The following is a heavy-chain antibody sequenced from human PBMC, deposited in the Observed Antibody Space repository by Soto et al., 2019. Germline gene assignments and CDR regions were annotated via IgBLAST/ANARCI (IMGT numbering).Heavy chain of an antibody. Sequence: SGGSLRLSCAASGFTFSSYAMHWVRQAPGKGLEWVAVISYDGSNKYYADSVKGRFTISRDNSKNTLYLQMNSLRAEDTAVYYCARDPSIAAAGDYYYYGMDVWGQGTTVTVSS. J-gene: IGHJ6*02. D-gene: IGHD6-13*01. CDR3: ARDPSIAAAGDYYYYGMDV. V-gene: IGHV3-30-3*01. CDR1: GFTFSSYA. CDR2: ISYDGSNK.